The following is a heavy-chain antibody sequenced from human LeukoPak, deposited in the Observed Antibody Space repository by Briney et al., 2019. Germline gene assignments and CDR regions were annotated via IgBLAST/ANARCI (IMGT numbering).Heavy chain of an antibody. CDR2: INHSGST. J-gene: IGHJ6*02. D-gene: IGHD3-10*01. Sequence: SETLSLTCTVSGGSISSSSYYWSWIRQPPGKGLEWIGEINHSGSTNYNPSLKSRVTISVDTSKKQFSLKLSSVTAADTAVYYCARGLSGSGSYYLFPYYGMDVWGQGTTVTVSS. CDR3: ARGLSGSGSYYLFPYYGMDV. CDR1: GGSISSSSYY. V-gene: IGHV4-39*07.